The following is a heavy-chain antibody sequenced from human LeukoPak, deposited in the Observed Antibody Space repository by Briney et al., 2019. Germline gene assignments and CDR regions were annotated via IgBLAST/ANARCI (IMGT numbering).Heavy chain of an antibody. J-gene: IGHJ4*02. CDR3: AKELGSGSHDLFFFDS. Sequence: GGSLRLSCSASGFTFSNYGMHWVRQAPGKGLEWVALIWYDGSKKNYADSVKGRFTISRDNSKNTLYLQMNSLSPEDTAVFYCAKELGSGSHDLFFFDSWGQGTLVTVPS. D-gene: IGHD1-26*01. V-gene: IGHV3-33*06. CDR2: IWYDGSKK. CDR1: GFTFSNYG.